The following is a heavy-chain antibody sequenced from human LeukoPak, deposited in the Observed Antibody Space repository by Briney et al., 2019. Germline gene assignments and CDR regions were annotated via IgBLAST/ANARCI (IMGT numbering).Heavy chain of an antibody. V-gene: IGHV3-11*01. CDR3: AREYGAPYNWFDP. Sequence: GGSLRLSCAASGFTFSDYYMSWIRQAPGKGLEWVSHITSSGSTIYYADSVKGRFTISRDNAKNSPYLQMNSLRAEDTAAYYCAREYGAPYNWFDPWGQGTLVTVSS. J-gene: IGHJ5*02. D-gene: IGHD4-17*01. CDR1: GFTFSDYY. CDR2: ITSSGSTI.